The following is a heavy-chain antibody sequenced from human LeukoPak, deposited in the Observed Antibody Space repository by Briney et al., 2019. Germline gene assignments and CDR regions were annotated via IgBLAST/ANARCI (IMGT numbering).Heavy chain of an antibody. CDR1: GFTFSSYS. Sequence: GGSLRLSCAASGFTFSSYSMNWVRQAPGKALEWVSYISSSSSTIYYADSVKGRFTISRDNAKNSLYLQMNSLRAEDTAVYYCAARGYDILTGYHNPDYWGQGTLVTVSS. J-gene: IGHJ4*02. V-gene: IGHV3-48*01. CDR3: AARGYDILTGYHNPDY. D-gene: IGHD3-9*01. CDR2: ISSSSSTI.